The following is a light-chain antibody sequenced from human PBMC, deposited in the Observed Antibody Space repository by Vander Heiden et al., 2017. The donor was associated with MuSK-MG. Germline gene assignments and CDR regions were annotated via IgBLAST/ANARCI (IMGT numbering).Light chain of an antibody. V-gene: IGKV3-15*01. CDR1: QSVSSN. CDR2: GAS. Sequence: EIVMTQSPATLSVSPGERATLSCRASQSVSSNLAWYQQKPGQAPRLLIYGASTRANGIPDRFSGSGSGTEFTLTISSLQSEDFAVYYWQQDNNLHFFGHGTKVDIK. J-gene: IGKJ3*01. CDR3: QQDNNLHF.